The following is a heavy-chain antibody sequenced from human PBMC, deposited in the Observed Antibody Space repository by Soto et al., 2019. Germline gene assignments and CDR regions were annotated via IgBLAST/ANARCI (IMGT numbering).Heavy chain of an antibody. D-gene: IGHD3-22*01. V-gene: IGHV4-59*01. CDR2: IYYIGST. CDR1: GGSISSYY. J-gene: IGHJ4*02. Sequence: SETLSLTCTVSGGSISSYYWTWIRQPPGKGLEWIGHIYYIGSTSYNPSLKSRVSISVNTSKKEFSLKLSSVNAADTAVYYCARVIHYYDTSGYYAWYFDYGGQGSLVPVSS. CDR3: ARVIHYYDTSGYYAWYFDY.